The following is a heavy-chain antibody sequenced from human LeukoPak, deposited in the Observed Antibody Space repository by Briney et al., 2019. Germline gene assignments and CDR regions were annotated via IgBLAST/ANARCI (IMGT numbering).Heavy chain of an antibody. J-gene: IGHJ5*02. V-gene: IGHV1-69*01. Sequence: SVKVSCKASGGTFSSYAISWVRQAPGQGLEWMGGIIPILGTANYAQKFQGRVTITEDESTSTAYMELSSPRSEDTAVSYCARDQGGMAVAVVWFDPWGQETLVTVSS. CDR1: GGTFSSYA. CDR2: IIPILGTA. CDR3: ARDQGGMAVAVVWFDP. D-gene: IGHD6-19*01.